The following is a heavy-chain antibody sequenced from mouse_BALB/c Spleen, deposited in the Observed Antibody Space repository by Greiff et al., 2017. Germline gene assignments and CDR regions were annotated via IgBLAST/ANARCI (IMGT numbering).Heavy chain of an antibody. CDR3: ARGEIPYYAMDY. CDR2: ISYSGST. CDR1: GYSITSDYA. Sequence: EVKLVESGPGLVKPSQSLSLTCTVTGYSITSDYAWNWIRQFPGNKLEWMGYISYSGSTSYNPSLKSRISITRDTSKNQFFLQLNSVTTEDTATYYCARGEIPYYAMDYWGQGTSVTVSS. V-gene: IGHV3-2*02. J-gene: IGHJ4*01.